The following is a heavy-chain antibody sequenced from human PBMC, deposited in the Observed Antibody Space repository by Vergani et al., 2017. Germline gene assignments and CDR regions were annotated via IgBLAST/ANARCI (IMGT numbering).Heavy chain of an antibody. Sequence: QLQLQESGSGLVKPSQTLSLTCAVSGGSISSGGYSWSWIRQPPGKGLEWIGYIYHSGSTYYNPSLKSRVTISVDTSKNQFSLKLSSVTAADTAVYYCARKGAHYYYYMDVWGKGTTVTVSS. V-gene: IGHV4-30-2*02. D-gene: IGHD4/OR15-4a*01. CDR3: ARKGAHYYYYMDV. J-gene: IGHJ6*03. CDR2: IYHSGST. CDR1: GGSISSGGYS.